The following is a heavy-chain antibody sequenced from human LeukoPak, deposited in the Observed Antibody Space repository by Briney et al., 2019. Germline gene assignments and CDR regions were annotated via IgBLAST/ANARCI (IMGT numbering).Heavy chain of an antibody. CDR3: TTEFLPAATSDY. J-gene: IGHJ4*02. V-gene: IGHV3-15*07. CDR1: GFTFSNAW. CDR2: IKSKTDGGTA. Sequence: GGSLRLSCAASGFTFSNAWMNWVRQAPGKGLEWVGRIKSKTDGGTADYAAPVKGRFTISRDDSKNTLYLQMNSLKTEGTAVYYCTTEFLPAATSDYWGQGTLVTVSS. D-gene: IGHD2-2*01.